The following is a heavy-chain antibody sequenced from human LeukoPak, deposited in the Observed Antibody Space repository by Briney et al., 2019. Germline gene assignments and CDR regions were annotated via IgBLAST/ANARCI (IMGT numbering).Heavy chain of an antibody. CDR3: ARETPRRGETRDGYR. Sequence: PGGSLRLSCAASGCTFRNYWMNWVRQAPGKGLECLANIKEDGSETYYADSVVGRFTISRDNAKNSLYLQMNSLRAEDTAVYYCARETPRRGETRDGYRWGQGTLVTVSS. CDR1: GCTFRNYW. D-gene: IGHD5-24*01. V-gene: IGHV3-7*01. CDR2: IKEDGSET. J-gene: IGHJ4*02.